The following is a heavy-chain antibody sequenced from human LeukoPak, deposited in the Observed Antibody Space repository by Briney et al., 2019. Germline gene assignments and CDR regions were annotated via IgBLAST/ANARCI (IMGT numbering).Heavy chain of an antibody. D-gene: IGHD1-1*01. J-gene: IGHJ4*02. Sequence: GGSLRLSCAASGFPFSSYSMNWARQAPGKGLEWVSYISASGSSIYYLDSVKGRFTVSRDNAMNSLFLQMDRPRAEDTAVYYCVRVKGTYFDFWGQGTLVTVSS. V-gene: IGHV3-48*01. CDR2: ISASGSSI. CDR1: GFPFSSYS. CDR3: VRVKGTYFDF.